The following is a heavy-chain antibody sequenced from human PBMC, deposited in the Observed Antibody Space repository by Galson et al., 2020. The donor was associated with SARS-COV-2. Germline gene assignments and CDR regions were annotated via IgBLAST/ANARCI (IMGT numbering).Heavy chain of an antibody. CDR1: GFTLSNYS. J-gene: IGHJ6*04. CDR2: ISSSSSYI. D-gene: IGHD2-15*01. CDR3: ARAGRSSSCSGGSCYFSDV. V-gene: IGHV3-21*01. Sequence: GGSLRLSCAASGFTLSNYSMNWVRQAPGKGLEWVSFISSSSSYIYYADSVKGRFTISRDNAKNSLYLQMNSLRAEDTAVYYCARAGRSSSCSGGSCYFSDVWGKGTTVTVSS.